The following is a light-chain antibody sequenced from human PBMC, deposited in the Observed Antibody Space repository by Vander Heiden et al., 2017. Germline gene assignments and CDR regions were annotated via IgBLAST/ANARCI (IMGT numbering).Light chain of an antibody. V-gene: IGKV1-39*01. CDR3: QQSDSTPPLT. CDR1: QRISSY. CDR2: AAS. Sequence: DIQMTQSPSSLSASVGDRVTITCRASQRISSYLNWYQQKPGKAPKLLIYAASSLQSGVPSRFSGSGSGTDFTLTISSLQPEDFATYYCQQSDSTPPLTFGGGTKVEIK. J-gene: IGKJ4*01.